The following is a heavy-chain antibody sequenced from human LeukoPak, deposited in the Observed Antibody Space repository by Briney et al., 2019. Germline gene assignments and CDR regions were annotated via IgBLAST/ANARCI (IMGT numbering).Heavy chain of an antibody. D-gene: IGHD3-10*01. CDR2: ISAYNGNT. V-gene: IGHV1-18*01. J-gene: IGHJ5*02. CDR1: GYTFTSYG. CDR3: ARDSAYRGVLLWFGEPNDWFDP. Sequence: GASVKVSCKASGYTFTSYGISWVRQAPGQGLEWMGWISAYNGNTNYAQKLQGRVTMTTDTSTSTAYMELRSLRSDDTAVYYCARDSAYRGVLLWFGEPNDWFDPWGQGTLVTVSS.